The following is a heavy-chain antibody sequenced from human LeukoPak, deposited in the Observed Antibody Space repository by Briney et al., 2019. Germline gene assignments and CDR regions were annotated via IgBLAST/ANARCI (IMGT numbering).Heavy chain of an antibody. CDR3: ARGGWYYFDY. J-gene: IGHJ4*02. D-gene: IGHD6-19*01. V-gene: IGHV1-46*01. CDR1: VYTFTGYY. CDR2: INSSGGTT. Sequence: ASVTVSCKASVYTFTGYYMHWVRQAPGQGLEWMGIINSSGGTTSYAQKFQGRVTMTRDTSTSTVYMELSSLRSEDTAVYDCARGGWYYFDYWGQGTLVTVSS.